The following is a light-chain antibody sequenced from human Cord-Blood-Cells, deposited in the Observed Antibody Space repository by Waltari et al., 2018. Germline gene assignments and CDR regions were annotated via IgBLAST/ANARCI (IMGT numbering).Light chain of an antibody. CDR1: QSISSY. V-gene: IGKV1-39*01. Sequence: DIQMTQSPSSLSASVGDRVTITCRASQSISSYLNWYQQKPGKAPKLLIYAASSLQSGVPSMFSGSGSGTDFTLTISSLQPEEFATYYCQQSYSTPLTFGGGTKVEIK. CDR2: AAS. J-gene: IGKJ4*01. CDR3: QQSYSTPLT.